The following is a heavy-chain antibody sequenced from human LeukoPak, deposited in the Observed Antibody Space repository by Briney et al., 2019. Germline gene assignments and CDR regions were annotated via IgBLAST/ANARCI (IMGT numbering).Heavy chain of an antibody. Sequence: SETLSLTCTVSGGSISSGSYYWSWIRQPAGKGLEWIGRIYTSGSTNYNPSLKSRVTISVDTSKNQFSLKLSSVTAADTAVYYCARAPTSLTAFDYWGQGTLVTVSS. CDR3: ARAPTSLTAFDY. D-gene: IGHD6-25*01. CDR1: GGSISSGSYY. J-gene: IGHJ4*02. V-gene: IGHV4-61*02. CDR2: IYTSGST.